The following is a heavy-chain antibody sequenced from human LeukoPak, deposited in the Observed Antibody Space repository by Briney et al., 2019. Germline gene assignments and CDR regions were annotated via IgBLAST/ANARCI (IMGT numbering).Heavy chain of an antibody. CDR1: GFTFSGFG. CDR3: ARSPGSYYFDY. V-gene: IGHV3-21*01. D-gene: IGHD6-6*01. Sequence: GGSLRLSCAAFGFTFSGFGMNWVRQAPGRGLEWVSSISSSPGYIYYADSVKGRFTISRDNAKNSLYLQMNSLRAEDTAVYYCARSPGSYYFDYWGQGTLVTVSS. CDR2: ISSSPGYI. J-gene: IGHJ4*02.